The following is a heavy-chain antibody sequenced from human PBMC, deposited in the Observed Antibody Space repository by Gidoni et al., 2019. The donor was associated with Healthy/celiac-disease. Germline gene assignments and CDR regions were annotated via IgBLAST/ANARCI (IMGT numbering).Heavy chain of an antibody. V-gene: IGHV3-23*04. CDR1: GFPFSSYA. J-gene: IGHJ4*02. Sequence: EGQLVASGGGLVQPGGSLRLSCAASGFPFSSYAMRWVRQAPGKGLEWVSAISVSGGSTYYADSVKGRFTISRDNSKNTLYLQMNSLRAEDTAVYYCAKEGFGLTMIVMGGWGQGTLVTVSS. CDR3: AKEGFGLTMIVMGG. D-gene: IGHD3-22*01. CDR2: ISVSGGST.